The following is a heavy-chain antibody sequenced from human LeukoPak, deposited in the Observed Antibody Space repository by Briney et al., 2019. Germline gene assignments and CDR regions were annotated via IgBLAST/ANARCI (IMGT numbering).Heavy chain of an antibody. V-gene: IGHV4-59*01. CDR3: ASYYYGSGSYGRDDAFDI. Sequence: PSQTLSLTCTVSGGSISSYYWSWIRQPPGKGLEWIGYIYYSGSTNYNPSLKSRVTISVDTSKNQFSLKLSSVTAADTAVYYCASYYYGSGSYGRDDAFDIWGQGTMVTVSS. CDR1: GGSISSYY. D-gene: IGHD3-10*01. J-gene: IGHJ3*02. CDR2: IYYSGST.